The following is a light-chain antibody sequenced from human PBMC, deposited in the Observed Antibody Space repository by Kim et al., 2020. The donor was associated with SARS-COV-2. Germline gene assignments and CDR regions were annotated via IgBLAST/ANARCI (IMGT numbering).Light chain of an antibody. V-gene: IGLV2-23*02. CDR2: DIS. CDR1: ISDIGTYSL. Sequence: QSALTQPASLSASPGQSITISCSGTISDIGTYSLISWYQQHPGKAPRLIIFDISKRPPGVSGRFSGSKSGNTASLTISGLQPDDEADYFCCSFTSAVNWMFGGGTKLTVL. CDR3: CSFTSAVNWM. J-gene: IGLJ3*02.